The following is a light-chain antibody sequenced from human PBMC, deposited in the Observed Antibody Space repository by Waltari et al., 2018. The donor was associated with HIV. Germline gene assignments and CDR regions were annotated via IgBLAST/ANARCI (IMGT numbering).Light chain of an antibody. Sequence: EIVLTQSPGTLSLSPGERATLSCRASQSVGSTYLVWYQQKPGQAPRLLIYAASSRATGIPDRCSGSGSGTDFTLTISRLEPEDFAVYYCHHYGTSPPWMFGQGTKVEMK. CDR3: HHYGTSPPWM. J-gene: IGKJ1*01. CDR1: QSVGSTY. V-gene: IGKV3-20*01. CDR2: AAS.